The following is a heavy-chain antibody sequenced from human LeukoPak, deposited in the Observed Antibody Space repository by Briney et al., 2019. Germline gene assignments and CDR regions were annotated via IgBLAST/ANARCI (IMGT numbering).Heavy chain of an antibody. V-gene: IGHV4-34*01. CDR2: INHRGSP. Sequence: KASETLSLTCAVYGGSLSGYSWNWIRQPLGKGLEWIGEINHRGSPSYNPSLKSRVTISVDTSKNQFSLRLSSVTAADTAVYYCARKGGGQLVNTRRWFDPWGQGTLVTVSS. J-gene: IGHJ5*02. CDR3: ARKGGGQLVNTRRWFDP. CDR1: GGSLSGYS. D-gene: IGHD6-13*01.